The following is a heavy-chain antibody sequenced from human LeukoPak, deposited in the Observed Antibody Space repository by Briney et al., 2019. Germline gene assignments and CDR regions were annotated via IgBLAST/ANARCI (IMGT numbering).Heavy chain of an antibody. V-gene: IGHV3-43*02. CDR1: GFMFEDYA. D-gene: IGHD3-3*02. J-gene: IGHJ4*02. Sequence: GGSLRLSCAASGFMFEDYAMHWVRRPPGKGLEWVSLITGDGSRTYYADSVKGRFSISRDNSKNSLYLQMNGLRSEDTALYYCARDREEEAFGADYYYNYWGQGTLVTVSS. CDR2: ITGDGSRT. CDR3: ARDREEEAFGADYYYNY.